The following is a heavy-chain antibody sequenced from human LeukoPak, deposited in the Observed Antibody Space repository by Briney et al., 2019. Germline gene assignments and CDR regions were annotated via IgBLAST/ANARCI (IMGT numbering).Heavy chain of an antibody. J-gene: IGHJ4*02. D-gene: IGHD4-17*01. V-gene: IGHV3-21*06. CDR3: ARDENGDYFDY. CDR1: GFTFSSYS. Sequence: GGSLRLSCAASGFTFSSYSMNWVRQAPGKGLEWVSSITRSNYIYYADSVKGRFTISRDNAKNSLYLQMNSLRAEDTAVYYCARDENGDYFDYWGQGTLVTVSS. CDR2: ITRSNYI.